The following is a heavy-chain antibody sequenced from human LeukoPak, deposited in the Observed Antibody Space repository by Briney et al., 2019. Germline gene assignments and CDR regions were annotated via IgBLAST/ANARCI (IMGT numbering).Heavy chain of an antibody. J-gene: IGHJ5*02. CDR1: GGTFSSSA. V-gene: IGHV1-69*05. CDR2: IILIFGTA. Sequence: ASVKVSCKASGGTFSSSAISWLRQAPGQGLEWMGGIILIFGTANYAQKFQGRVTITTDESTSTAYMELSSLRSEDTAVYYCARELALDYYDSSGSNWFDPWGQGTLDTVSS. CDR3: ARELALDYYDSSGSNWFDP. D-gene: IGHD3-22*01.